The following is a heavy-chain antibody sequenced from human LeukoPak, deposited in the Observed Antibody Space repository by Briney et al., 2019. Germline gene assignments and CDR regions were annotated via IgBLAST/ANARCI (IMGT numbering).Heavy chain of an antibody. J-gene: IGHJ4*02. V-gene: IGHV4-59*01. CDR3: AREGGNYYDSSGYYSY. D-gene: IGHD3-22*01. CDR2: IYYSGST. Sequence: ASETLSLTCTVSGGSISSYYWSWIRQPPGKGLEWIGYIYYSGSTNYNPSLKSRVTISVDTSKNQFSLKLSSVTAADTAVYYCAREGGNYYDSSGYYSYWGQGTLVTVSS. CDR1: GGSISSYY.